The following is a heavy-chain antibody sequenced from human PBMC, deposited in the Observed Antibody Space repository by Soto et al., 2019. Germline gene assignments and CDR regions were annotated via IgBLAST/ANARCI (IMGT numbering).Heavy chain of an antibody. CDR1: GGTFSSYA. CDR2: IIPIFGTA. CDR3: ASVFSGYDSGYYYYGMDV. V-gene: IGHV1-69*01. D-gene: IGHD5-12*01. Sequence: QVQLVQSGAEVKKPGSSVKVSCKASGGTFSSYAISWVRQAPGQGLEWMGGIIPIFGTANYAQKFQGRVTITADESTSTAYMELSSLRSEDTAVYYCASVFSGYDSGYYYYGMDVWGQGTTVTVSS. J-gene: IGHJ6*02.